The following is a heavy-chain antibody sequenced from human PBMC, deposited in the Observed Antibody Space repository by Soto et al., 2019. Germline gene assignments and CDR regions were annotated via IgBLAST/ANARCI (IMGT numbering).Heavy chain of an antibody. Sequence: PGQSLKISCKHPGFNFCGSWIGWVRQMPGKGLEWMGIIYPGDSDTRYSPSFQGQVTISADKSISTVYLQWRSLKPPHPPQSSCARCGFIGNPPDFWGQGTRPTDPS. CDR3: ARCGFIGNPPDF. D-gene: IGHD6-25*01. CDR2: IYPGDSDT. J-gene: IGHJ4*02. CDR1: GFNFCGSW. V-gene: IGHV5-51*01.